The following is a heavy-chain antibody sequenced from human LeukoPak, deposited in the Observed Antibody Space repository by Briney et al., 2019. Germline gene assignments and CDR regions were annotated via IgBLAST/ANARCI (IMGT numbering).Heavy chain of an antibody. CDR3: ARGGRGYSYGQRGYYYYYMDV. J-gene: IGHJ6*03. D-gene: IGHD5-18*01. Sequence: GASVKVSCKASGGTFSSYAISWVRQAPGQGLEWMGWINPNSGGTNYAQKFQGRVTMTRDTSTSTVYMELSSLRSEDTAVYYCARGGRGYSYGQRGYYYYYMDVWGKGTTVTISS. V-gene: IGHV1-2*02. CDR2: INPNSGGT. CDR1: GGTFSSYA.